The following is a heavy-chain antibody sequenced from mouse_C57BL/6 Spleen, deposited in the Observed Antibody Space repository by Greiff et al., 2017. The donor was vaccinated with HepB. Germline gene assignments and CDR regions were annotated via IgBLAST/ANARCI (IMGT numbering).Heavy chain of an antibody. D-gene: IGHD1-1*01. J-gene: IGHJ1*03. CDR2: IRLKSDNYAT. CDR3: TGPYYYGSSWNFDV. Sequence: EVKLQESGGGLVQPGGSMKLSCVASGFTFSNYWMNWVRQSPEKGLEWVAQIRLKSDNYATHYAESVKGRFTISRDDSKSSVYLQMNNLRAEDTGMYYCTGPYYYGSSWNFDVWGTGTTVTVSS. V-gene: IGHV6-3*01. CDR1: GFTFSNYW.